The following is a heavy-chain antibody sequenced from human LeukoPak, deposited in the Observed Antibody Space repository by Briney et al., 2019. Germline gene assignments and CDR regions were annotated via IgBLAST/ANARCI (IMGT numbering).Heavy chain of an antibody. CDR2: ILGSGGGDST. D-gene: IGHD2-21*01. CDR1: GFTFSNYA. V-gene: IGHV3-23*01. CDR3: ATGSSAWVLPGHIDR. Sequence: GSLRLSCAASGFTFSNYAMSWVRQAPGKGLEWVSTILGSGGGDSTYYADSVKGRFTISRDNSKNTLFLQMNSLRAEDTAVYYCATGSSAWVLPGHIDRWGQRTLVTVSS. J-gene: IGHJ5*02.